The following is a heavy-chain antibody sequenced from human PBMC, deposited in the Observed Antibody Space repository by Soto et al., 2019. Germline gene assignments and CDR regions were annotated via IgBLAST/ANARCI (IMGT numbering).Heavy chain of an antibody. J-gene: IGHJ4*02. CDR3: ARVHYGACFDY. Sequence: KPGGSLRLSCAVTGFTFSDYYMSWIRLAPGKGLESVSYISSSNDYTNYADSVKGRFTISRDNAKNSLYLQMNSLRAEDTAVYYCARVHYGACFDYWGQGALVTVSS. V-gene: IGHV3-11*06. CDR1: GFTFSDYY. CDR2: ISSSNDYT. D-gene: IGHD3-10*01.